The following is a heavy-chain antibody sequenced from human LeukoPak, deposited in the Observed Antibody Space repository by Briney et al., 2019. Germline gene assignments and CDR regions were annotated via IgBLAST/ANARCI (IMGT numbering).Heavy chain of an antibody. CDR1: GFTFSSYA. J-gene: IGHJ4*02. CDR3: AKVHYDILTGYRPKNYFDY. Sequence: PGGSLRLSCAASGFTFSSYAMSWVRQAPGKGLEWVSAISGSGGSTYYADSVKGRFTISRDNSKNTLYLQMNSLRAEDTAVYYCAKVHYDILTGYRPKNYFDYWGQGTLVTVSP. CDR2: ISGSGGST. D-gene: IGHD3-9*01. V-gene: IGHV3-23*01.